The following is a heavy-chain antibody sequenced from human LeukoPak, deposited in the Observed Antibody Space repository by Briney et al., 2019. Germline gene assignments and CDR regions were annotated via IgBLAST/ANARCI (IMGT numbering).Heavy chain of an antibody. CDR1: GFTFSTYA. D-gene: IGHD3-22*01. CDR2: ISGSGGST. V-gene: IGHV3-23*01. Sequence: GGSLRLSCAASGFTFSTYAMHWVRQAPGKGLEWVSAISGSGGSTYYADSVKGRFTISRDNSKNTLYLQMNSLRAEDTAVYYCAKDKFPGTMIVVVTPFDYWGQGTLVTVSS. J-gene: IGHJ4*02. CDR3: AKDKFPGTMIVVVTPFDY.